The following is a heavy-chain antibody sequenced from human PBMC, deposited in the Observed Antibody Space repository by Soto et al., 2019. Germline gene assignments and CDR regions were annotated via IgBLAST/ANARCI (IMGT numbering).Heavy chain of an antibody. CDR3: ARGLRGHDYSYYYYYGMDV. CDR1: GGSVSSGSYY. Sequence: SETLSLTCTVSGGSVSSGSYYWSWIRQPPGKGLEWIGYIYYSGSTNYNPSLKSRVTISVDTSKNQFSLKLSSLRSEDTAVYYCARGLRGHDYSYYYYYGMDVWGQGTTVTVSS. CDR2: IYYSGST. D-gene: IGHD2-15*01. V-gene: IGHV4-61*01. J-gene: IGHJ6*02.